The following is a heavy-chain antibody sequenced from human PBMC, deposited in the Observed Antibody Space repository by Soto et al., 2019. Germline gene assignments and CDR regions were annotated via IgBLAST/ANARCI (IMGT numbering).Heavy chain of an antibody. D-gene: IGHD3-10*01. V-gene: IGHV1-3*01. Sequence: ASVKVSCKASGYSFTSYAMHWVRQAPGQRLEWMGWINAGNGNTKYSQKFQGRVTITRDTSASTAYMELSSLRSEDTAVYYCARTYYYGSVSYLEPPAFDSWGQGTLVTVSS. J-gene: IGHJ4*02. CDR3: ARTYYYGSVSYLEPPAFDS. CDR1: GYSFTSYA. CDR2: INAGNGNT.